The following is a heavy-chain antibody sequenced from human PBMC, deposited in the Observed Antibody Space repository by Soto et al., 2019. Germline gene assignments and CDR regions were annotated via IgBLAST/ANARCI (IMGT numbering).Heavy chain of an antibody. J-gene: IGHJ6*02. Sequence: QVQLVQSGAEVKKPGASVKGSCKASGYTFNSYGISWARQAPGQGLEWMGWISAYKGNTNYAQKLQGRVTMTTDTSTNTVYMGRTSLRSDDTAVYYCASSASIYCSGGSCSYYDMDVWGQGTTVIVSS. CDR3: ASSASIYCSGGSCSYYDMDV. CDR2: ISAYKGNT. CDR1: GYTFNSYG. D-gene: IGHD2-15*01. V-gene: IGHV1-18*01.